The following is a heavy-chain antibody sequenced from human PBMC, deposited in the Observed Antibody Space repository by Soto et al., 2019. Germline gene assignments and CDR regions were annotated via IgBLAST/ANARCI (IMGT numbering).Heavy chain of an antibody. J-gene: IGHJ3*02. D-gene: IGHD2-15*01. Sequence: QVHLQDPGPQRLKLSEPLSFPCGVSVVPFGGHFWGWIRRAPGKGPELVGYIYPTVNTNYNPALKSRVTISMDTSKNLLSLQLSSVTAADTAVYYCARLQYTVVTALDIWGQGTMVTVSS. CDR1: VVPFGGHF. CDR2: IYPTVNT. V-gene: IGHV4-59*11. CDR3: ARLQYTVVTALDI.